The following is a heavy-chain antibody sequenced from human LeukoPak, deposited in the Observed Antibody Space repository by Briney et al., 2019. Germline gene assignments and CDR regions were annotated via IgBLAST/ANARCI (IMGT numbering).Heavy chain of an antibody. J-gene: IGHJ6*04. D-gene: IGHD2-15*01. V-gene: IGHV3-7*03. CDR2: IKQDGSEK. Sequence: PGGSLRLSCAASGFTFSSYWKSWVRQAPGKGLEWVANIKQDGSEKYYVDSVKGRFTISRDNAKNSLYLQMNSLRAEDTAVYYCARVSLPPVDDYYGMDVWGKGTTVTVSS. CDR3: ARVSLPPVDDYYGMDV. CDR1: GFTFSSYW.